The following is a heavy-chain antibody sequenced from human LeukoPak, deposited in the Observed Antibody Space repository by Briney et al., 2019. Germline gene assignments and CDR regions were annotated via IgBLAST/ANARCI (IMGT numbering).Heavy chain of an antibody. D-gene: IGHD5-18*01. CDR3: ARDWLDTTMDY. V-gene: IGHV3-7*05. Sequence: GGSLRLSCAASGFTVSGNYMSWVRQAPGKGLEWVANINQDGSARYYVDSVKGRFTISRDNSRNSLSLQMGSLRAEDTAVYYCARDWLDTTMDYWGQGTLVTVSS. CDR2: INQDGSAR. J-gene: IGHJ4*02. CDR1: GFTVSGNY.